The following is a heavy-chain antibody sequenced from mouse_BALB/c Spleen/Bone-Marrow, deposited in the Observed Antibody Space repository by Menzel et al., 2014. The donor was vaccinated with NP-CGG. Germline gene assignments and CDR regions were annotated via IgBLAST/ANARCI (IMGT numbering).Heavy chain of an antibody. J-gene: IGHJ2*01. CDR2: IDPSDSET. V-gene: IGHV1-69*02. CDR3: ARDGNYYFDY. CDR1: GYTFTRYW. D-gene: IGHD2-1*01. Sequence: QVQLQQPGAELVKPGAPVKLSCKASGYTFTRYWMNWVKQRPGRGLEWIGRIDPSDSETHYNQKFKDKATLTVDKSSSTAYIQLSSLTSEGSAVYYCARDGNYYFDYWGQGTTLTVSS.